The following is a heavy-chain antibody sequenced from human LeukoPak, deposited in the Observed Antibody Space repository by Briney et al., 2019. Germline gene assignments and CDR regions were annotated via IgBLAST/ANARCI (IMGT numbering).Heavy chain of an antibody. Sequence: PSETLSLTCTVSGYSISSGYYWGWIRQPPGKGLEWIGSIYHSGSTYYNPSLKSRVTILVDTSKNQFSLKLSSVTAADTAVYYCARDGADYGGRGAFDIWGQGTMVTVSS. CDR3: ARDGADYGGRGAFDI. V-gene: IGHV4-38-2*02. D-gene: IGHD4-23*01. CDR1: GYSISSGYY. J-gene: IGHJ3*02. CDR2: IYHSGST.